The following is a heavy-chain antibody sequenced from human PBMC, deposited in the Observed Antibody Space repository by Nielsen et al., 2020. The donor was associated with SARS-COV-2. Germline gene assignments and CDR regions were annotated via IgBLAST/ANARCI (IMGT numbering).Heavy chain of an antibody. CDR3: AKSDTYYDFWSGIDDVAPFDC. V-gene: IGHV3-23*03. CDR2: IYSGGSST. CDR1: GFTFSSYA. Sequence: GESLKISCAASGFTFSSYAMSWVRQAPGKGLEWVSVIYSGGSSTYYADSVKGRFTISRDNSKNTLYLQMNSLRAEDTAVYYCAKSDTYYDFWSGIDDVAPFDCWGQGTLVTVSS. D-gene: IGHD3-3*01. J-gene: IGHJ4*02.